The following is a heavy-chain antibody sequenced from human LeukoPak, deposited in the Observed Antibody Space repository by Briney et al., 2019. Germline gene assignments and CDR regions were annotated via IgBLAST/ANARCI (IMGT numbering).Heavy chain of an antibody. CDR1: GFTVSSNY. D-gene: IGHD6-19*01. V-gene: IGHV3-66*04. CDR2: IYSGGST. CDR3: ARRRGSSSGPNWFDP. Sequence: GGSLRLSCAASGFTVSSNYMSWVRQAPGKGLEWVSVIYSGGSTYYADSVKGRFTISRDNSKNTLYLQMNSLRAEDTAVYYCARRRGSSSGPNWFDPWGQGTLVTVSS. J-gene: IGHJ5*02.